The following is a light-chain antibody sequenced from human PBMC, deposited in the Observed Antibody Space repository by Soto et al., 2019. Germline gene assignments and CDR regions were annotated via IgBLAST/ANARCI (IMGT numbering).Light chain of an antibody. V-gene: IGKV3-20*01. CDR3: QQYNNWPQT. Sequence: EIVLTQSPGTLSLSPGERATLSCRASQSVSSGYLVWYQQKPGQAPRLLIYGASSRATGIPDRFSGSGSGTDFTLTISRLEPEDFAVYYCQQYNNWPQTFGQGTKVDIK. J-gene: IGKJ1*01. CDR1: QSVSSGY. CDR2: GAS.